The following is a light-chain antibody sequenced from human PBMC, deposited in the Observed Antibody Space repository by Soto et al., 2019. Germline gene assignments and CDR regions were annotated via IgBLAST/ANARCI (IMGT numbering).Light chain of an antibody. CDR3: QQSYSTPWT. Sequence: DIPVTQSPSSLSASVGDRVTITCRASQSISDYLNWYQQKPGKAPNLLIYTASSLQSGVPSRFSGSGSGTDFNLTISSLQPEDFATFYCQQSYSTPWTFGQGTKVEIK. CDR1: QSISDY. V-gene: IGKV1-39*01. CDR2: TAS. J-gene: IGKJ1*01.